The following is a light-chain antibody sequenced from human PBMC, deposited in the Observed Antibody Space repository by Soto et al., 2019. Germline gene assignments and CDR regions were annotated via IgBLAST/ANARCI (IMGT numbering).Light chain of an antibody. CDR2: GAS. V-gene: IGKV3-20*01. Sequence: EIVLTQSPGTLSLSPGERATLSCRASQSVSRSYLAWYQQTPGQAPKLLIYGASSSATGIPDRFSGSGSGTDFTLTISRLEPEDFAVYYCQQYGSSPQRTFGQGTKVEIK. CDR3: QQYGSSPQRT. CDR1: QSVSRSY. J-gene: IGKJ1*01.